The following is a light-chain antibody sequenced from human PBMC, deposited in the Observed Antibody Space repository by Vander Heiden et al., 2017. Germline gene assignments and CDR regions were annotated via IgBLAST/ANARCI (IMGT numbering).Light chain of an antibody. CDR2: NND. J-gene: IGLJ3*02. CDR1: ASNIESKA. Sequence: QPVLTQPPSASATPGQRVTISCSGRASNIESKAVDWYQQFPGAAPKLLIYNNDQRPSEVPGRFSGSRSGTSASLAISGLQSEDEAEYYCATWDDSLSGRVVGGGTKLSVL. V-gene: IGLV1-44*01. CDR3: ATWDDSLSGRV.